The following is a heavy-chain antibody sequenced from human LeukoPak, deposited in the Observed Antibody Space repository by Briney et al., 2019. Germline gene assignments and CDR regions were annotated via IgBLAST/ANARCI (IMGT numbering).Heavy chain of an antibody. V-gene: IGHV4-34*01. Sequence: SETLSLTCTVYGGSLSGYYWSWIRQPPGKGLEWIGEINHSGSTNYNPSLRSRVSISVDTSTNQFSLKMSSVTAADTAVFYCARALTEYSSSFYYYYGMDVWGQGTTGTVSS. CDR3: ARALTEYSSSFYYYYGMDV. J-gene: IGHJ6*02. CDR1: GGSLSGYY. D-gene: IGHD6-6*01. CDR2: INHSGST.